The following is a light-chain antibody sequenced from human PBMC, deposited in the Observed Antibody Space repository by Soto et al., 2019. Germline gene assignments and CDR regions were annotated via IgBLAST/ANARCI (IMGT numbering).Light chain of an antibody. CDR2: ANE. CDR1: RSDIGSNS. V-gene: IGLV1-44*01. Sequence: QSVLTQPPSASRTPGQRVTIPCSGSRSDIGSNSVNWYQQLPGAAPRLLIYANEHRPSGVPDRFSASKSGTSASLAISGVRSEDEAFYYCATWSDSLKGWVFGGGTKLTFL. CDR3: ATWSDSLKGWV. J-gene: IGLJ3*02.